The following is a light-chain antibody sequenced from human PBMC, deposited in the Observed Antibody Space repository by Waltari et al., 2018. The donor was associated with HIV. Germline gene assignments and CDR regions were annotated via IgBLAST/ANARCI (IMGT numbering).Light chain of an antibody. CDR3: QSADISGSLGV. J-gene: IGLJ2*01. CDR1: ALPDQD. V-gene: IGLV3-25*03. Sequence: YELTQAPSVSVSPGQTARIICSGDALPDQDTHWYQQRPGQAPVLVMYKDNERPSGIPERFSGSSSGTRVTLTISGVQAEDEADYYCQSADISGSLGVFGGGTKLTVL. CDR2: KDN.